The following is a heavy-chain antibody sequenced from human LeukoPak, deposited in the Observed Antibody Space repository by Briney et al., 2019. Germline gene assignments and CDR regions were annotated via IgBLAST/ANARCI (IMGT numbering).Heavy chain of an antibody. D-gene: IGHD2-15*01. CDR2: ISYDGSNK. J-gene: IGHJ6*02. CDR3: AKVTRYCSGGSCYTPYYYGMDV. Sequence: GGSLRLSCAASGFTFSSYGMHWVRQAPGKGLEWVAVISYDGSNKYYADSVKGRFTISRDNSKNTLYLQMNSLRAEDTAVYYCAKVTRYCSGGSCYTPYYYGMDVWGQGTTVTVSS. V-gene: IGHV3-30*18. CDR1: GFTFSSYG.